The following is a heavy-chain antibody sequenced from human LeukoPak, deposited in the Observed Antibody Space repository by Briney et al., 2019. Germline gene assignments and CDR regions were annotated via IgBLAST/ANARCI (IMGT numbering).Heavy chain of an antibody. CDR1: GFTFSSYS. V-gene: IGHV3-21*01. CDR3: ARVSGGIVGAIYYYYMDV. D-gene: IGHD1-26*01. Sequence: PGRSLRLSCAASGFTFSSYSMNWVRQAPGKGLEWVSSISSSSSYIYYADSVKGRLTISRDNTKNSLYLQMNSLRAEDTAVYYCARVSGGIVGAIYYYYMDVWGKGTTVTIS. J-gene: IGHJ6*03. CDR2: ISSSSSYI.